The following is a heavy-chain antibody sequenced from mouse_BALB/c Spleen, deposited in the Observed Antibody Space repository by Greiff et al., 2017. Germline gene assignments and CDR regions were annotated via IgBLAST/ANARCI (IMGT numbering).Heavy chain of an antibody. CDR2: IWSGGST. J-gene: IGHJ1*01. CDR3: ARRDWDRYWYFDV. V-gene: IGHV2-4-1*01. CDR1: GFSLTSYG. Sequence: VQLVESGPGLVQPSQSLSITCTVSGFSLTSYGVHWVRQSPGKGLEWLGVIWSGGSTDYNSALKSRLSISKDNSKSQVFLKMNSLQTDDTARYYCARRDWDRYWYFDVWGAGTTVTVSS. D-gene: IGHD4-1*01.